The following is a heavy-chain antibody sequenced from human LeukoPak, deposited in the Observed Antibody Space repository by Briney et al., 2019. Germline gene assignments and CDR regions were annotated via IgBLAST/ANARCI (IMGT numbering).Heavy chain of an antibody. CDR2: IYYSGST. CDR1: GGSISSGDYY. Sequence: SETLSLTCTVSGGSISSGDYYWSWIRQPPGKGLEWIGYIYYSGSTYYNPSLKSRVTISVDTSKNQFSLKLSSVTAAGTAVYYCARDGRIQPLDYWGQGTLVTVSS. D-gene: IGHD5-18*01. V-gene: IGHV4-30-4*01. J-gene: IGHJ4*02. CDR3: ARDGRIQPLDY.